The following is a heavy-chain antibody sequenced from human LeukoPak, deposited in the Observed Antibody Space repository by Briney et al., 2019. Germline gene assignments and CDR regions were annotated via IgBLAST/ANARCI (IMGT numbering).Heavy chain of an antibody. Sequence: PGGSLRLSCVASGFTFSSYEMNWVRQVPGKALEWVSYIDFGGRIINYADPVKGRFTISRDNAKNSVYLQMNSLRAEDTAVYYCARGIGLERRYFQFDYWGQGILVTVSS. D-gene: IGHD1-1*01. CDR3: ARGIGLERRYFQFDY. CDR2: IDFGGRII. J-gene: IGHJ4*02. V-gene: IGHV3-48*03. CDR1: GFTFSSYE.